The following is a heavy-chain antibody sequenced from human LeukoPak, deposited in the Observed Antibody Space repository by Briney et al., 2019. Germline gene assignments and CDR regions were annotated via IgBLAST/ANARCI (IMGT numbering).Heavy chain of an antibody. J-gene: IGHJ4*02. Sequence: PSETLSLTCGVYGGSFSGYYWTYIRQPPGKGPEWIGEINHSGSTNYNPSLKSRVTISVDTSRNEFSLRLNSVTAADTAVYYCATFRCGVGFEYWAQGTLVTVSS. CDR3: ATFRCGVGFEY. CDR2: INHSGST. D-gene: IGHD2-15*01. V-gene: IGHV4-34*01. CDR1: GGSFSGYY.